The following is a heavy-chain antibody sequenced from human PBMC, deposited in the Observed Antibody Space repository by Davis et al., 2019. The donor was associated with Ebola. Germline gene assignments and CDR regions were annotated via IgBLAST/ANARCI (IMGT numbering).Heavy chain of an antibody. J-gene: IGHJ4*02. CDR3: VQGTTSCHV. Sequence: GESLKISCVASGFSFSNYAMNWVRQAPGKGLEWVSVFSVIGDGTYYADSVKGRFTISRDNSNNMLYLQMNSLRVEDTALYYCVQGTTSCHVWGQGTLVTVSS. D-gene: IGHD2-2*01. CDR1: GFSFSNYA. V-gene: IGHV3-23*01. CDR2: FSVIGDGT.